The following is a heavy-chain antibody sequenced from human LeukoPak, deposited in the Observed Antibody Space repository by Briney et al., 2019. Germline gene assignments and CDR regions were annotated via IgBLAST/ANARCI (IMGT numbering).Heavy chain of an antibody. CDR1: GGSISSYY. CDR2: MSTNGSS. Sequence: SETLSLTCTISGGSISSYYWSWIRQPAGKGLEWIGRMSTNGSSNYNPSLTSRVTMSVDKPKNQFSLNLNSVTAADTAVYFCARVNSSGSFHDYWGQGARVTVSS. D-gene: IGHD3-22*01. J-gene: IGHJ4*02. V-gene: IGHV4-4*07. CDR3: ARVNSSGSFHDY.